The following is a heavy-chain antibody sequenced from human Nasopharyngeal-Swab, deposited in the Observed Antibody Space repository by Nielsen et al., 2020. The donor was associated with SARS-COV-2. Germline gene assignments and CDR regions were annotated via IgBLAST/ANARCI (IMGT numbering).Heavy chain of an antibody. CDR3: ARVYYDSSGYYQY. D-gene: IGHD3-22*01. V-gene: IGHV1-3*01. Sequence: WVRQAPGQRLEWMGWINAGNGNTKYSQKFQGRVTITRDTSASTAYMELSSLRSEDTAVYYCARVYYDSSGYYQYWGQGTLDTVSS. J-gene: IGHJ4*02. CDR2: INAGNGNT.